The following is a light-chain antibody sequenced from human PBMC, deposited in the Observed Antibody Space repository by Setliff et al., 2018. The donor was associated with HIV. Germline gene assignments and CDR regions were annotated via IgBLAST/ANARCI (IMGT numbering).Light chain of an antibody. Sequence: QSVLTQPASVSGSPGQSITISCTGNSSNFGKYDFVSWYRQYPGKAPELTIYEVTKRPSGVSKRFSGSKSGNAASLTISGLQPDDEATYYCCSYAGSKSFGVFGTGTKVTVL. CDR1: SSNFGKYDF. V-gene: IGLV2-23*02. J-gene: IGLJ1*01. CDR3: CSYAGSKSFGV. CDR2: EVT.